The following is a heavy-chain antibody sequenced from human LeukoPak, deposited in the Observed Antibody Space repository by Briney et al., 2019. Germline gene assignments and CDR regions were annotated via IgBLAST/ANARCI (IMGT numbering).Heavy chain of an antibody. CDR3: AREGRYGYSYGDY. V-gene: IGHV3-7*01. CDR1: GFTFSSYA. CDR2: IKQDGSEK. J-gene: IGHJ4*02. D-gene: IGHD5-18*01. Sequence: PGGSLRLSCAASGFTFSSYAMSWVRQAPGKGLEWVANIKQDGSEKYYVDSVKGRFTISRDNAKNSLYLQMNSLRAEDTAVYYCAREGRYGYSYGDYWGQGTLVTVSS.